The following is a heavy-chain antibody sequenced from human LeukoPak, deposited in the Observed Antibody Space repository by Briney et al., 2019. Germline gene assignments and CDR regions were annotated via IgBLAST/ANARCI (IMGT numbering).Heavy chain of an antibody. CDR2: IYYSGST. D-gene: IGHD6-19*01. Sequence: SETLSLTCTVSGGSISSSSYYWGWIRQPPGKGLEWIGSIYYSGSTYYNPSLKSRVTISVDTSKNQFSLKLSSVTAADTAVYYCARDGSGWYNWFDPWGQGTLVTVSS. CDR3: ARDGSGWYNWFDP. V-gene: IGHV4-39*07. J-gene: IGHJ5*02. CDR1: GGSISSSSYY.